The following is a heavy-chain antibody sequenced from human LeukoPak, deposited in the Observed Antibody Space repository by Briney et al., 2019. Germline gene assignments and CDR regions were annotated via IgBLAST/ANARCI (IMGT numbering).Heavy chain of an antibody. Sequence: GGSLRLSCAASGFTFCSYAMSWVRQAPGKGLEWVSGITESGINTYSADSVKGRFIISRDNSKNALYLQMNSLRPEDTAVYYCTKVADFPYWGQGTLVTVSS. D-gene: IGHD3-3*01. CDR3: TKVADFPY. V-gene: IGHV3-23*01. CDR1: GFTFCSYA. CDR2: ITESGINT. J-gene: IGHJ4*02.